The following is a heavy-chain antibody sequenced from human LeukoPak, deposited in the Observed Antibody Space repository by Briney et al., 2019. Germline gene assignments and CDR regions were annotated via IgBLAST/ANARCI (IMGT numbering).Heavy chain of an antibody. Sequence: ASVKVSCKASGYTFTGHYMHWLRQAPEQGLEWMGWINPNNGGTNYAQKFQGRVTVTRDTSISTAYMELSRLRSDDTAVYYCARVGRDGYKRFDYWGQGTLVTVSS. CDR1: GYTFTGHY. J-gene: IGHJ4*02. D-gene: IGHD5-24*01. CDR3: ARVGRDGYKRFDY. CDR2: INPNNGGT. V-gene: IGHV1-2*02.